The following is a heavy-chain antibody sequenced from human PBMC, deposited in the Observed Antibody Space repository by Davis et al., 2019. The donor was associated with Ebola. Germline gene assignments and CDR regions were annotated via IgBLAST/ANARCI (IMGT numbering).Heavy chain of an antibody. Sequence: GESLKISCVASGFTFSGYAMHWVRQAPGKGLEWVAFIRYDGSNKYYADSVKGRFTISRDNSKNTLYLQMNSLRAEDTAVYYCAKDTHRIAVAGDWGQGTLVTVSS. CDR3: AKDTHRIAVAGD. D-gene: IGHD6-19*01. V-gene: IGHV3-30*02. J-gene: IGHJ4*02. CDR1: GFTFSGYA. CDR2: IRYDGSNK.